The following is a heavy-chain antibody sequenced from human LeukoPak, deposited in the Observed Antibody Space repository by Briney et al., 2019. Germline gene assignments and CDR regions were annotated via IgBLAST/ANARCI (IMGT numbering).Heavy chain of an antibody. D-gene: IGHD3-3*01. CDR3: ARDSRLRFLEWPTDAFDI. V-gene: IGHV1-18*01. CDR1: RYTFTIYG. J-gene: IGHJ3*02. Sequence: GAAVKVSCKASRYTFTIYGISGVPQAPGQGLERVGWISAYNGNKNYAQKLQGRVTMTTDTATSTAYMELRSLRSDDTDVYYCARDSRLRFLEWPTDAFDIWGQGTMVTVSS. CDR2: ISAYNGNK.